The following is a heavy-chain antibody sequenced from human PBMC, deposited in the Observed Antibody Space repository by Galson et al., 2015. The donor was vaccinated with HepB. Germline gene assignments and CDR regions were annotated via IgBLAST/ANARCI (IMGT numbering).Heavy chain of an antibody. D-gene: IGHD3-3*01. CDR2: INQDGSEK. Sequence: SLRLSCAASRFTFSSYWMNWVRQAPGKGLEWVANINQDGSEKYYMDSVKGRSTISRDNAKNSLYLQMNSLRAEDAAVYYCARDYDPGARPLWYFDLWGRGTLVTVSP. CDR3: ARDYDPGARPLWYFDL. V-gene: IGHV3-7*01. CDR1: RFTFSSYW. J-gene: IGHJ2*01.